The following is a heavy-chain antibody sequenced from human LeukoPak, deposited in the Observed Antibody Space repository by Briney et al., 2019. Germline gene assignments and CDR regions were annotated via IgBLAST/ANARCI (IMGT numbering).Heavy chain of an antibody. J-gene: IGHJ4*02. Sequence: GGSLRLSCAASGFTFSSYAMSWVRQAPGKGLEWVSAISGSGGSTYYADSVKGRFTISRDSSKNTLYPQMNSLRAEDTAVYYCAVPYGDYGNVFDYWGQGTLVTVSS. CDR1: GFTFSSYA. V-gene: IGHV3-23*01. D-gene: IGHD4-17*01. CDR3: AVPYGDYGNVFDY. CDR2: ISGSGGST.